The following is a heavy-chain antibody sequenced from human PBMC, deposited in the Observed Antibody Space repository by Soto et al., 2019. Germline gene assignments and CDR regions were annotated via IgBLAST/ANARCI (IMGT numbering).Heavy chain of an antibody. CDR3: ARGLPYYDILTGYPYYYYYYMDV. J-gene: IGHJ6*03. V-gene: IGHV4-59*01. Sequence: SETLSLTCTVSVGSISSYYWSWIRQPPGKGLEWIGYIYYSGSTNYNPSLKSRVTISVDTSKNQFSLKLSSVTAADTAVYYCARGLPYYDILTGYPYYYYYYMDVWGKGTTVAVSS. D-gene: IGHD3-9*01. CDR2: IYYSGST. CDR1: VGSISSYY.